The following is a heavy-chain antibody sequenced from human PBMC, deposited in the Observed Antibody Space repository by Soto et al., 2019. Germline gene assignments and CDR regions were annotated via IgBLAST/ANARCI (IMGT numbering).Heavy chain of an antibody. CDR1: GGSISSYY. V-gene: IGHV4-59*01. CDR2: IYYSGST. CDR3: ARVSSQLVLVGYYYYYMDV. Sequence: PSETLSLTCTVSGGSISSYYWSWIRQPPGKGLEWIGYIYYSGSTNYNPSLKSRVTISVDTSKNQFSLKLSSVTAADTAVYYCARVSSQLVLVGYYYYYMDVWGKGTTVTVSS. D-gene: IGHD6-6*01. J-gene: IGHJ6*03.